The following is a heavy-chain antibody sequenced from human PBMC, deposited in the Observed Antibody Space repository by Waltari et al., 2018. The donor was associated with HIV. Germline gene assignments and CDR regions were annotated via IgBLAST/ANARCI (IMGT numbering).Heavy chain of an antibody. J-gene: IGHJ4*02. Sequence: EVQLVESGGGLVQPGRSLGLSCEASGFTFSSYSMRVVRQAPGKGLEWVSYLSSSGTTIYYADSVKGRFTISRDNAKNSLYLQMNSLRDEDTAVYYCARDLIGPRIIWGQGTLVTVSS. CDR1: GFTFSSYS. CDR2: LSSSGTTI. V-gene: IGHV3-48*02. D-gene: IGHD3-16*01. CDR3: ARDLIGPRII.